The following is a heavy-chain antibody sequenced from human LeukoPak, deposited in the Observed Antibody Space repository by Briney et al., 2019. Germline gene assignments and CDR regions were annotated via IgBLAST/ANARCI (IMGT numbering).Heavy chain of an antibody. CDR3: AGASICCAGSCYVDY. V-gene: IGHV5-51*01. J-gene: IGHJ4*02. Sequence: GESPKISRKGPGQILPIYLLDWVRQMPGKGLEWMGIIYPGDSDTRYSPSFQGQVTISADKSTSTAYLQWISLKASDTAMYYCAGASICCAGSCYVDYWGQGTLVTVSS. CDR1: GQILPIYL. CDR2: IYPGDSDT. D-gene: IGHD2-15*01.